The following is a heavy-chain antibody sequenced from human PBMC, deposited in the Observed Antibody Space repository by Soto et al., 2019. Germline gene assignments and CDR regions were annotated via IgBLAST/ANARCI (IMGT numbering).Heavy chain of an antibody. CDR2: ICYSGST. J-gene: IGHJ4*02. CDR1: GGSSSSGGYY. CDR3: AREVAGIAAAGTDH. Sequence: QVQLRESGPVLVKPSQTLSLTCTVSGGSSSSGGYYWSWIRQHPGKGLECIGDICYSGSTQYNPSLKSRLTLSVDPSKHQFPLKLSSVTAADTAVYYCAREVAGIAAAGTDHWGQGTLVTLSS. D-gene: IGHD6-13*01. V-gene: IGHV4-31*03.